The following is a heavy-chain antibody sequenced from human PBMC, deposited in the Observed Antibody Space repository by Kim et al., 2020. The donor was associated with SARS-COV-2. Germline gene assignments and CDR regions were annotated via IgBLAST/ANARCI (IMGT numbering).Heavy chain of an antibody. CDR2: IYPGDSDT. CDR1: GYSFTSYW. J-gene: IGHJ6*02. Sequence: GESLKISCKGSGYSFTSYWIGWVRQMPGKGLEWMGIIYPGDSDTRYSPSFQGQVTISADKSISTAYLQWSSLKASDTAMYYCARLGKGMGQLGVVVPAAKSYYYYYGMDVWGQGTTVTVSS. CDR3: ARLGKGMGQLGVVVPAAKSYYYYYGMDV. D-gene: IGHD2-2*01. V-gene: IGHV5-51*01.